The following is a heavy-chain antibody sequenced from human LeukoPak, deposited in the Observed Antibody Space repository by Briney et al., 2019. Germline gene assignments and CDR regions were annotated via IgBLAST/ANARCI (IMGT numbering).Heavy chain of an antibody. CDR1: GYTFTSYN. Sequence: ASVKDSCKASGYTFTSYNINWVRQATGQGLEWMGWMNPNSGNTGYAQKFQGRVTMTRNTSISTAYMELSSLRSEDTAVYYCAREGYYGSGSYYTYSNFDYWGQGTLVIVSS. D-gene: IGHD3-10*01. J-gene: IGHJ4*02. CDR2: MNPNSGNT. V-gene: IGHV1-8*01. CDR3: AREGYYGSGSYYTYSNFDY.